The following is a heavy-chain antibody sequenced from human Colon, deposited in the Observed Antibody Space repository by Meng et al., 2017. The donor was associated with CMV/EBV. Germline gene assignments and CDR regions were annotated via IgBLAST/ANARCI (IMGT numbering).Heavy chain of an antibody. Sequence: GESLKISCATSGFTFSSYAMSWIRQAPGKGLEWVSSLSGSGANTFYADSVKGRFTISRENSKNTLYLQMHSLRAEDTAIYYCTKGRQYSDFWSGQDYWGQGTLVTVSS. V-gene: IGHV3-23*01. CDR3: TKGRQYSDFWSGQDY. D-gene: IGHD3-3*01. CDR1: GFTFSSYA. CDR2: LSGSGANT. J-gene: IGHJ4*02.